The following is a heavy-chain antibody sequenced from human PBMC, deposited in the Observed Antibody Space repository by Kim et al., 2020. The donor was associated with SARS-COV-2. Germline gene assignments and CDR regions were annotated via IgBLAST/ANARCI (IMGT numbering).Heavy chain of an antibody. D-gene: IGHD3-10*01. CDR3: ARGGGGYGSGSYYSYYYYYGMDV. V-gene: IGHV4-34*01. J-gene: IGHJ6*02. Sequence: SETLSLTCAVYGGSFSGYYWSWIRQPPGKGLEWIGEINHSGSTNYNPSLKSRVTISVDTSKNQFSLKLSSVTAADTAVYYCARGGGGYGSGSYYSYYYYYGMDVWGQGTTVTVSS. CDR1: GGSFSGYY. CDR2: INHSGST.